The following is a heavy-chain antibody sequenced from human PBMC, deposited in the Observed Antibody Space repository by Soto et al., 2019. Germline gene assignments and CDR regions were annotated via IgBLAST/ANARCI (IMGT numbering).Heavy chain of an antibody. D-gene: IGHD2-15*01. J-gene: IGHJ6*02. Sequence: GGSLRLSCAASGFTFRSYAMSWVRQAPRKGLEWVSAISGSGGNIYYADSVKGRFTISRDNSKNTLYLEMNSLRAEDAAVYYCAKDKGPSVGATPGYYYQGLDVWGQGTTVTVSS. CDR2: ISGSGGNI. V-gene: IGHV3-23*01. CDR1: GFTFRSYA. CDR3: AKDKGPSVGATPGYYYQGLDV.